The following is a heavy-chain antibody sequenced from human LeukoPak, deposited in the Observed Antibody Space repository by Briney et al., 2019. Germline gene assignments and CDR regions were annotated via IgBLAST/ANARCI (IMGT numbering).Heavy chain of an antibody. CDR2: ISPIFGTA. Sequence: ASVKVSCKASGGTFSSYAISWVRQAPGQGLEWMGGISPIFGTANYAQKFQGRVTITTDESTSTAYMELSSLRSEDTAVYYCASTSPKSQRALEYYFDYWGQGTLVTVSS. J-gene: IGHJ4*02. CDR3: ASTSPKSQRALEYYFDY. CDR1: GGTFSSYA. V-gene: IGHV1-69*05.